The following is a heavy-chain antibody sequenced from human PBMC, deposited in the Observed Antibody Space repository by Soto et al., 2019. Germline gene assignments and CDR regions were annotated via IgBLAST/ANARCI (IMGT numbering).Heavy chain of an antibody. CDR1: GFIFSSYW. D-gene: IGHD3-10*01. V-gene: IGHV3-7*04. CDR3: ARPTGADKEDY. J-gene: IGHJ4*02. CDR2: MNEYGSER. Sequence: EVQLVESGGGLVQPGGSLRLSCSASGFIFSSYWMSWLRQAPGKGLEWVASMNEYGSERYYVDSVKGRFTISRDKAKNPIYLQMNGLRAEDTAVYYGARPTGADKEDYWGQGPLVTVSS.